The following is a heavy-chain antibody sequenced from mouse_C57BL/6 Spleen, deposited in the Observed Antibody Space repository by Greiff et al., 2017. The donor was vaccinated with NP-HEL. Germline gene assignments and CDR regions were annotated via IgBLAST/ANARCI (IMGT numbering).Heavy chain of an antibody. Sequence: EVQLVESGGDLVKPGGSLKLSCAASGFTFSSYGMSWVRQTPDKRLEWVATISSGGSYTYYPDSVKGRFTISRDNAKNTLYLQMSSLKSEDTAMYYCARRDGYSAWFAYWGQGTLVTVSA. J-gene: IGHJ3*01. CDR3: ARRDGYSAWFAY. V-gene: IGHV5-6*01. CDR1: GFTFSSYG. D-gene: IGHD2-3*01. CDR2: ISSGGSYT.